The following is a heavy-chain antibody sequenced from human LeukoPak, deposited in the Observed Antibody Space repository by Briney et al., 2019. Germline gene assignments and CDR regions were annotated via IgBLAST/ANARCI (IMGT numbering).Heavy chain of an antibody. D-gene: IGHD3-22*01. Sequence: GGSLRLSCAASGFTFSSYAMHWVRQAPGKGLEWVAVISYDGSNKYYADSVKGRFTISRDNSKNTLYLQMNSLRAEDTAVYYCARDWLLRFDYWGQGTLVTVSS. V-gene: IGHV3-30-3*01. J-gene: IGHJ4*02. CDR1: GFTFSSYA. CDR2: ISYDGSNK. CDR3: ARDWLLRFDY.